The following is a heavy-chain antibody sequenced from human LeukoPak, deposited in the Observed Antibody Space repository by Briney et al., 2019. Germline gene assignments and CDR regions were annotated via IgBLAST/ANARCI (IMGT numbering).Heavy chain of an antibody. CDR3: AKHYYDSSGYFYYFDY. CDR2: ISASGGNT. Sequence: GGSLRLSCAASGFTLSSYVMSWVRQAPGKGLEWVSFISASGGNTHYADSAKGRFTLSRDNSKNTLYLQMNSLGAEDTAVYYCAKHYYDSSGYFYYFDYWGQGTLVTVSS. D-gene: IGHD3-22*01. J-gene: IGHJ4*02. CDR1: GFTLSSYV. V-gene: IGHV3-23*01.